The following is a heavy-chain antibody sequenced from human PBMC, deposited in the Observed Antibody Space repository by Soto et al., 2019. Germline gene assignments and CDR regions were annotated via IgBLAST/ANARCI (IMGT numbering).Heavy chain of an antibody. CDR2: ISGSGGST. CDR3: AIHLWFGELSN. V-gene: IGHV3-23*01. Sequence: EVQLLESGGGLVQPGGSLRLSCAASGFTFSSYAMSWVRQAPGKGLEWVSAISGSGGSTYYADSVKGRFTISSDNSKNSLYLQMTSLRAEDTAVYYCAIHLWFGELSNWGQGTLVTVSS. D-gene: IGHD3-10*01. J-gene: IGHJ4*02. CDR1: GFTFSSYA.